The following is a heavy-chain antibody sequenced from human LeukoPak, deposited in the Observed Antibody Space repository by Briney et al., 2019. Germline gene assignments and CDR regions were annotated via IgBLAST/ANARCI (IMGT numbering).Heavy chain of an antibody. CDR1: GAHLNSNY. CDR3: ARHSSGWSHRDC. V-gene: IGHV4-59*01. Sequence: SETLTFTHTSPGAHLNSNYCSSIPQPPGKGLEWIGYIYYSGSTNYNPSLKSRVTISVDTSKNQFSLKLSSVTAADTAVYYCARHSSGWSHRDCWGQGTLITVFS. CDR2: IYYSGST. D-gene: IGHD6-19*01. J-gene: IGHJ4*02.